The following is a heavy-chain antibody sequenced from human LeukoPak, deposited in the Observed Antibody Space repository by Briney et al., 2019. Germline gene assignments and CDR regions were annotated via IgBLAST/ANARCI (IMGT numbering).Heavy chain of an antibody. Sequence: ASVKVSCKASGYTFTGYYMHWVRQAPGQGLEWMGRINPNGGGTNYAQKFQGRVTMTRDTSISTAYMELSRLRSDDTAVYYCARDLQPRGYSYGLSGYWGQGTLVTVSS. V-gene: IGHV1-2*06. D-gene: IGHD5-18*01. J-gene: IGHJ4*02. CDR2: INPNGGGT. CDR1: GYTFTGYY. CDR3: ARDLQPRGYSYGLSGY.